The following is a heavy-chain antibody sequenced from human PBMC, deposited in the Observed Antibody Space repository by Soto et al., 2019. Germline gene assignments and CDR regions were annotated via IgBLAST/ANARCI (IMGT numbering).Heavy chain of an antibody. CDR1: RFTFSSYS. CDR3: ASTEGIAAAGRDY. V-gene: IGHV3-21*01. D-gene: IGHD6-13*01. J-gene: IGHJ4*02. CDR2: ISSSSSYI. Sequence: GGSLRLSCAASRFTFSSYSMNWVRQAPGKGLEWVSSISSSSSYIYYADSVKGRFTISRDNAKNSLYLQMNSLRAEDTAVYYCASTEGIAAAGRDYWGQGTLVTVSS.